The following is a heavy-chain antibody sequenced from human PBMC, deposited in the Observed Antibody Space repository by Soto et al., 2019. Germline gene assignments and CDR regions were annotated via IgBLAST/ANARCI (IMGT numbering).Heavy chain of an antibody. CDR2: ISAYNGNT. CDR1: GYTFTSHG. J-gene: IGHJ4*02. D-gene: IGHD3-9*01. Sequence: ASVKVSCKASGYTFTSHGISWVRQAPGQGLEWMGWISAYNGNTNYAQKLQGRVTMTTDTSTSTAYMELRSLRSDDTAVYYCARDRVDILTGYYLFDYWGQGTLVTVSS. CDR3: ARDRVDILTGYYLFDY. V-gene: IGHV1-18*01.